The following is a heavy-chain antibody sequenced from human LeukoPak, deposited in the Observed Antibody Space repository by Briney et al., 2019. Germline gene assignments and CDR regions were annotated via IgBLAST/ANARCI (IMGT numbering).Heavy chain of an antibody. CDR2: IKSKTDGGTT. CDR3: ATDKQSWFGGDY. V-gene: IGHV3-15*01. Sequence: GGSLRLSCAASGFTFSNAWMSWVRQAPGKGLEWVGRIKSKTDGGTTDYGAPVKGRFTISRDDSLNTLYLQMNSLKTEDTAVYYCATDKQSWFGGDYWGQRTLVTVSS. CDR1: GFTFSNAW. J-gene: IGHJ4*02. D-gene: IGHD3-10*01.